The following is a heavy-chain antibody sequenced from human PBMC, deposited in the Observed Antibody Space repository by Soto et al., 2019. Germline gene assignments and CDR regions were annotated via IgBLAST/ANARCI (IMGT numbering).Heavy chain of an antibody. CDR1: GFTFSSYA. Sequence: GGSLRLSCAASGFTFSSYAMSWVRQAPGKGLEWVSAISGSGGSTYYADSVKGRFTISRDNSKNTLYLQMNSLRAEDTAVYYCAKPHDPRVGAWVDPWGQGTPVTVSS. D-gene: IGHD1-26*01. V-gene: IGHV3-23*01. CDR3: AKPHDPRVGAWVDP. J-gene: IGHJ5*02. CDR2: ISGSGGST.